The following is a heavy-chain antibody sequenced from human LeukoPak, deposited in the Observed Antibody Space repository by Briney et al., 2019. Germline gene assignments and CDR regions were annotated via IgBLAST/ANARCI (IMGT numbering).Heavy chain of an antibody. CDR2: INPSGGST. CDR1: GYTFTSYY. Sequence: VASVKVSCKASGYTFTSYYMHWVRQAPGQGLEWMGIINPSGGSTSYAQKFQGRVTMTRDTSTSTVYMELSNLRSEDTAVYYCARDQYGGNPPDYWGQGTLVTVSS. D-gene: IGHD4-23*01. J-gene: IGHJ4*02. CDR3: ARDQYGGNPPDY. V-gene: IGHV1-46*01.